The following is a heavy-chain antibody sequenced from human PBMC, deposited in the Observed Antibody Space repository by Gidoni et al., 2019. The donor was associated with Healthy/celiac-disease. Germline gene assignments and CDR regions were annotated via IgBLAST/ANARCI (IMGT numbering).Heavy chain of an antibody. CDR3: AGLNSPWGC. Sequence: QVQLQQWGAGLLKPSETLSLTCAVYGGSFSGYYWSLIRQPPGKGLEWNGEINHSGSTNYNPSLKSRVTISVETSKNQFSLKLGSVTAADTAVYYCAGLNSPWGCWGQGTLVTVSS. CDR2: INHSGST. V-gene: IGHV4-34*01. CDR1: GGSFSGYY. D-gene: IGHD7-27*01. J-gene: IGHJ4*02.